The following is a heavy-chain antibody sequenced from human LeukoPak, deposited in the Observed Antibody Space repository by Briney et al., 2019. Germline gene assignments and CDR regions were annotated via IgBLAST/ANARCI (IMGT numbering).Heavy chain of an antibody. D-gene: IGHD3-10*01. CDR2: INPNSGGT. CDR1: GYTFTGYY. Sequence: ASVKVSCKASGYTFTGYYMHWVRQAPGQGLEWMGWINPNSGGTNYAQKFQGRVTMTRDTSISTAYMELSRLRSDDTAVYYCARETGYYGSGSYWPYYYYMDVWGKGTTVTVSS. CDR3: ARETGYYGSGSYWPYYYYMDV. J-gene: IGHJ6*03. V-gene: IGHV1-2*02.